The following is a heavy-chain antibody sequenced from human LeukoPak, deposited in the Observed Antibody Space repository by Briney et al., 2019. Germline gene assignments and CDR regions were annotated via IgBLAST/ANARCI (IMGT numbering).Heavy chain of an antibody. CDR2: IRDNGSTR. V-gene: IGHV3-30*02. CDR1: GFSFSRYG. CDR3: ARDLWQQLVGRFDY. J-gene: IGHJ4*02. Sequence: GGSLRLSCAASGFSFSRYGLHWVRQAPGKGLEWMAFIRDNGSTRYYADSVKGRFTVSRDNSKNTLYLQMNSLRAEDTAVYYCARDLWQQLVGRFDYWGQGTLVTVSS. D-gene: IGHD6-13*01.